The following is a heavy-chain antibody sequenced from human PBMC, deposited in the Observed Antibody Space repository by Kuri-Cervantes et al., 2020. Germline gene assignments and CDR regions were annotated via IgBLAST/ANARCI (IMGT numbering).Heavy chain of an antibody. CDR3: ARDRGIVVVPAEYWFDP. V-gene: IGHV4-34*01. CDR2: INHSGST. J-gene: IGHJ5*02. Sequence: SETLSLTCAVYGGSFSGYYWSWIRQPPGKGLEWIGEINHSGSTNYNPSLKSRVTISVDTSKNQLSLKLSSVTAADTAVYYCARDRGIVVVPAEYWFDPWGQGTLVTVSS. CDR1: GGSFSGYY. D-gene: IGHD2-2*01.